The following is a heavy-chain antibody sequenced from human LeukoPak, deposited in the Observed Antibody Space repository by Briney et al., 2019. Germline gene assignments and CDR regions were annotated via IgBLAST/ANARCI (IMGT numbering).Heavy chain of an antibody. CDR1: GFTFSSYW. V-gene: IGHV3-7*01. D-gene: IGHD5-18*01. CDR2: IKQDGSEK. CDR3: AREGPPGVQLYFDY. J-gene: IGHJ4*02. Sequence: PGGSLRLSCAASGFTFSSYWMSWVRQAPGKGLEWVANIKQDGSEKYYVDSVKGRFTISRDNAKSSLYLQMNSLRAEDTAVYYCAREGPPGVQLYFDYWGQGTLVTVSS.